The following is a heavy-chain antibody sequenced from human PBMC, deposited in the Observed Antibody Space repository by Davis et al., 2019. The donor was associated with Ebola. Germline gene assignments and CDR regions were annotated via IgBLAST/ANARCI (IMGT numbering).Heavy chain of an antibody. D-gene: IGHD7-27*01. CDR3: ARVDWGKSGMDV. CDR2: IYYSGST. V-gene: IGHV4-31*03. CDR1: GGSISSGGYY. J-gene: IGHJ6*02. Sequence: MPSETLSLTCTVSGGSISSGGYYWSWIRQHPGKGPEWIGYIYYSGSTYYNPSLKSRVTISVDTSKNQFSLKLSSVTAADTAVYYCARVDWGKSGMDVWGQGTTVTVSS.